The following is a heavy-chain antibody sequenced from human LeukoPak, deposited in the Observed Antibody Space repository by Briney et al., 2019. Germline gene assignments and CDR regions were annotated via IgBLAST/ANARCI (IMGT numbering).Heavy chain of an antibody. J-gene: IGHJ6*03. D-gene: IGHD1-20*01. Sequence: PSETLSLTCTVSGGSISSSSYYWGWIRQPPGKGLEWIGSIYYSGSTYYNPSLKSRVTISVDTSKNQFSLKLSSVTAADTAVYYCARYGGSITGTISYYYYYMDVWGKGTTVTVSS. V-gene: IGHV4-39*07. CDR2: IYYSGST. CDR1: GGSISSSSYY. CDR3: ARYGGSITGTISYYYYYMDV.